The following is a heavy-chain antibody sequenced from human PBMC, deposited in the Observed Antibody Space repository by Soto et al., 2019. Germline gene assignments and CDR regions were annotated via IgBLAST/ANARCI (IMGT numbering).Heavy chain of an antibody. CDR1: GFSFREYG. CDR3: AKRRLNTITSLSDF. V-gene: IGHV3-23*04. D-gene: IGHD2-2*01. J-gene: IGHJ1*01. Sequence: EIQLVESGGGLAQPGGSLRLSCVASGFSFREYGMSWVRQTPPKTLEWVASISGNKMTTFYPDSVKGRFFISRDNCDNTLHLQMNTLRDDDTAIYYCAKRRLNTITSLSDFWGQGVQVTVSS. CDR2: ISGNKMTT.